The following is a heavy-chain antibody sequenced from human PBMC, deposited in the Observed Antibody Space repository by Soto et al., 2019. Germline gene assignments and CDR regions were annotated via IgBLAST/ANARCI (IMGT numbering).Heavy chain of an antibody. Sequence: QVQLQESGSGLLKPSQTLSLDCSVSGDSLRRGFHHWSWIRQTPGKGLQLIGYIDTNGDTHSDPSLRNRLNMSIVTTESRFSLKVTSVTAADTAVYYCARGTVYYCPNDKCGFFVDHWGQGALVTVTS. J-gene: IGHJ4*02. CDR2: IDTNGDT. V-gene: IGHV4-31*03. CDR3: ARGTVYYCPNDKCGFFVDH. D-gene: IGHD2-8*01. CDR1: GDSLRRGFHH.